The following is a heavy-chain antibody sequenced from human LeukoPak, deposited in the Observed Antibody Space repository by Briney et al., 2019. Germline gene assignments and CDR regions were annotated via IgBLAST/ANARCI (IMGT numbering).Heavy chain of an antibody. CDR2: ISAYNGNT. V-gene: IGHV1-18*01. J-gene: IGHJ3*02. D-gene: IGHD3-22*01. CDR1: GYTFTSYG. Sequence: ASVKVSCKASGYTFTSYGISWVRQARGQGLEWMGWISAYNGNTNYAQKLQGRVTMTTDTSTSTAYMELRSLRSDDTAVYYCARDLTTMIVVVPDAFDIWGQGTMVTVSS. CDR3: ARDLTTMIVVVPDAFDI.